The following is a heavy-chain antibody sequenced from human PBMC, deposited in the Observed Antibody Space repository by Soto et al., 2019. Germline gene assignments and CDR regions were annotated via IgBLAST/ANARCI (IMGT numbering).Heavy chain of an antibody. D-gene: IGHD2-21*01. V-gene: IGHV3-23*01. J-gene: IGHJ6*02. CDR3: AKLFHGGNSVPNYGMDV. CDR1: RFTFPSYA. Sequence: EVQLLESGGGLVQPGGSLRLSCAASRFTFPSYAMTWVRQAPGKGLEWVATVNIAGGSSYYADSVKGRFTISRDNSENTLFLQMDSLGAEDTAIYYCAKLFHGGNSVPNYGMDVWGQGTTVIVSS. CDR2: VNIAGGSS.